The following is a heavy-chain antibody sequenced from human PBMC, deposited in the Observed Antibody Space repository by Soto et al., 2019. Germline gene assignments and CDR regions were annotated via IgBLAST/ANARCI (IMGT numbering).Heavy chain of an antibody. J-gene: IGHJ4*02. CDR1: GFTFTSSA. CDR3: AAAHPITIFGVVIPYFDY. V-gene: IGHV1-58*01. CDR2: IVVGSGNT. D-gene: IGHD3-3*01. Sequence: GASVKVACKAAGFTFTSSAVQSVRQARGQRLEWIGWIVVGSGNTNYAQKFQERVTITRDMSTSTAYMELSSLRSEDTAVYYCAAAHPITIFGVVIPYFDYWGQGTLVTVSS.